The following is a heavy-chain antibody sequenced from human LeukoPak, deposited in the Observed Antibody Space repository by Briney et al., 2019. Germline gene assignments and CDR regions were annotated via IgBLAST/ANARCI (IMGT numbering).Heavy chain of an antibody. CDR3: AKAQWGDGYNYLDADY. Sequence: GGSPRLSCAASGFTFSSYAMSWVRQAPGKGLEWVSAISGSGGSTYYADSVKGRFTISRDNSKNTLYLQMNSLRAEDTAVYYCAKAQWGDGYNYLDADYWGQGTLVTVSS. D-gene: IGHD5-24*01. CDR1: GFTFSSYA. V-gene: IGHV3-23*01. J-gene: IGHJ4*02. CDR2: ISGSGGST.